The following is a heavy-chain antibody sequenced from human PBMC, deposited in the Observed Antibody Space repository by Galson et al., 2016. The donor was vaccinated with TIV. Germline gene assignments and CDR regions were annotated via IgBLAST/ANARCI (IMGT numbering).Heavy chain of an antibody. D-gene: IGHD2-15*01. Sequence: SLRLSCAASGFTFSNDAMSWVRQAPGQGLEWVASISPTGSITYYAASVKGRFTISRDNSKNTLSLEMNSLRADDTAMYFCAKDRFYCSFSSCHGPFDDWGQGTLVTVAS. CDR3: AKDRFYCSFSSCHGPFDD. V-gene: IGHV3-23*01. CDR1: GFTFSNDA. CDR2: ISPTGSIT. J-gene: IGHJ4*02.